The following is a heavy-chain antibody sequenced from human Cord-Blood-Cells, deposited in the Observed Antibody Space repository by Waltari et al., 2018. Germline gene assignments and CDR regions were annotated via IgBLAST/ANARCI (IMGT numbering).Heavy chain of an antibody. D-gene: IGHD2-8*01. Sequence: QLQLQESGPGLVKPSETLSLTCTVSGGSISSSSYYWGWIRQPPGKGLEWIGSIYYSGSTSDNPARKSRVTISVDTSKNQFSLKLSSVTAADTAVYYCARPPYCTNGVCYKYFQHWGQGTLVTVSS. CDR1: GGSISSSSYY. J-gene: IGHJ1*01. CDR3: ARPPYCTNGVCYKYFQH. CDR2: IYYSGST. V-gene: IGHV4-39*01.